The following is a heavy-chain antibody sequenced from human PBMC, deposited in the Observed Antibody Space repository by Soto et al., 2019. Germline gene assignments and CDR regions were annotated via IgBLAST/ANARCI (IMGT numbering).Heavy chain of an antibody. J-gene: IGHJ5*02. V-gene: IGHV1-18*04. D-gene: IGHD3-16*02. CDR3: ARDNTFGGVIVMGWFDP. CDR2: ISAYNGNT. CDR1: GYTFTSYG. Sequence: ASVKVSCKASGYTFTSYGISWVRQAPGQGLEWMGWISAYNGNTNYAQKLQGRVTTTTDTSTSTAYMELRSLRSDDTAVYYCARDNTFGGVIVMGWFDPWGQGTLVTVSS.